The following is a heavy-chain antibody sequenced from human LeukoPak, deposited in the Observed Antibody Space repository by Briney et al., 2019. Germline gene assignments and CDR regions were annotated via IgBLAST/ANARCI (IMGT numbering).Heavy chain of an antibody. Sequence: SETLSLTCTVSGGSISSYYWSWIRQPPGKGLEWIGYIYYSGNTNYNPSLKSRVSISVDTSKNQFSLRLTSVTAADTAVYYCARAEKGYYYLWFDLWGQGTLVTVSS. CDR1: GGSISSYY. CDR2: IYYSGNT. CDR3: ARAEKGYYYLWFDL. D-gene: IGHD3-22*01. V-gene: IGHV4-59*01. J-gene: IGHJ5*02.